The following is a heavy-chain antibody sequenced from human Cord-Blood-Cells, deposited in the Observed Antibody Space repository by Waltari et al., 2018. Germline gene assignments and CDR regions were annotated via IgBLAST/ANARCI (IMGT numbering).Heavy chain of an antibody. CDR3: ARSPMYSSGWLNY. CDR2: IKEDGSEK. J-gene: IGHJ4*02. CDR1: VVSVGTSR. V-gene: IGHV3-7*01. D-gene: IGHD6-19*01. Sequence: HLVGSGGRLPWCGGHLRGAWEACVVSVGTSRMSCFRSAAGKGLEGVANIKEDGSEKYYVDSVKGRFTISRDNAKNSLYLQMNSLRAEDTAVYYCARSPMYSSGWLNYWGQGTLVTVSS.